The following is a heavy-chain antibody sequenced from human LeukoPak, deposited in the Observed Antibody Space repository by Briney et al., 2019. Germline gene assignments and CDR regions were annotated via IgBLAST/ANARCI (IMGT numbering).Heavy chain of an antibody. CDR3: AKEGDNTGYRYFDD. CDR2: INQDGSKK. J-gene: IGHJ4*02. CDR1: GFTFSNYW. Sequence: GGSLRLSCAASGFTFSNYWMSWVRQVPGKGLEWVANINQDGSKKYYVDSVRGRLTISRDNAKNSLYLQMNSLRAEDTAVYYCAKEGDNTGYRYFDDWGQGTLVTVSS. V-gene: IGHV3-7*01. D-gene: IGHD3-22*01.